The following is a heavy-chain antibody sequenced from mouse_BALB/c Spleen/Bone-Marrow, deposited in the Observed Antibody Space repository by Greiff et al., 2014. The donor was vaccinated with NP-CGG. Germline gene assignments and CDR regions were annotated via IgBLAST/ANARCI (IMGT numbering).Heavy chain of an antibody. Sequence: QVQLQQPGAELVRPGTSVKVSCKASGYALTSYLIEWIKQRPGQGLEWIGVINPGSGGANYNEKFKGKATLTADKSSSTAYMQISSLTSDDSAVHFCAREWTARTPSYWGQGTALTVSS. CDR2: INPGSGGA. J-gene: IGHJ2*01. V-gene: IGHV1-54*01. CDR1: GYALTSYL. CDR3: AREWTARTPSY. D-gene: IGHD3-2*01.